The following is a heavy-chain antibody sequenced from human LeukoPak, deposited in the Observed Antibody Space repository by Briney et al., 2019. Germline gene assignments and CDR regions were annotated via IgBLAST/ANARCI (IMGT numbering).Heavy chain of an antibody. CDR3: ARDPRWLTPDCTSTSCYENYFDP. V-gene: IGHV4-38-2*02. CDR1: GYSISSGYQ. J-gene: IGHJ5*02. D-gene: IGHD2-2*01. Sequence: PSETLSLTCSVSGYSISSGYQWAWIRQSPGKGLKWIGSIFHSGSAHYNPSLKSRVTISVDTSRNQFSLKLNSVSATDTAVYYCARDPRWLTPDCTSTSCYENYFDPWGQGTLVTVSS. CDR2: IFHSGSA.